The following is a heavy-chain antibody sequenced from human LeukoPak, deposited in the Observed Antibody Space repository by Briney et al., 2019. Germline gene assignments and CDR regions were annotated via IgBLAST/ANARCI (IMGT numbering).Heavy chain of an antibody. V-gene: IGHV3-7*01. CDR2: IKQDGSEK. J-gene: IGHJ4*02. D-gene: IGHD1-26*01. Sequence: PGGSLRLSCAASGFTFSSYWMSWVRQAPGKGLEWVANIKQDGSEKYYVDSVKGRFTISRDNAKNSLYLQMNSLRAEDTAVYYCARDSGLGIVGASFDYWGQGTLVTVSS. CDR1: GFTFSSYW. CDR3: ARDSGLGIVGASFDY.